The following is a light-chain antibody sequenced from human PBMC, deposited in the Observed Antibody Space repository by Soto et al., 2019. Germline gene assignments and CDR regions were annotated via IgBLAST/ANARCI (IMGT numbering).Light chain of an antibody. CDR3: QQYSTYTPRT. J-gene: IGKJ1*01. Sequence: IRVNNSPSSPSATTGDRVTITCRASQGISSYLAWYQQKPGKAPKLLIYKASSLESGVPSRFSGSGSGTEFTLTISSLQPDDVATYYCQQYSTYTPRTFGQGTKVDIK. CDR1: QGISSY. V-gene: IGKV1-8*01. CDR2: KAS.